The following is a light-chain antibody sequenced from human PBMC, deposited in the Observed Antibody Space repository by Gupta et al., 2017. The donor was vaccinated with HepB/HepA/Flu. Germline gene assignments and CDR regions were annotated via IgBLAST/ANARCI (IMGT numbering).Light chain of an antibody. V-gene: IGLV1-40*01. CDR2: HNN. Sequence: QSILTQPPSMSGAAGQSVIISCTGTSSNIGADYSVHWHQKVPATGPKLLIHHNNLRAAAVPGRFSGSKSGTSAALTIPGFEAEDEDDYDCQAYDTGHVLFGGGTKLTVL. CDR1: SSNIGADYS. CDR3: QAYDTGHVL. J-gene: IGLJ2*01.